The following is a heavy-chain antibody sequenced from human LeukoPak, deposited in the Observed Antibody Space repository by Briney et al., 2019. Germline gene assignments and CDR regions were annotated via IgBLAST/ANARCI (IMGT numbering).Heavy chain of an antibody. CDR3: ARDPYIGWSGYSY. J-gene: IGHJ4*02. Sequence: GASVKVSCKASGYTFTGYYMHWVRQAPGQGLEWMGWINPNSGGTNYAQKFQGRVTMTRDTSISTAYMELSRLRSDDTAVYYCARDPYIGWSGYSYWAQGTLVTVSS. D-gene: IGHD3-3*01. CDR2: INPNSGGT. V-gene: IGHV1-2*02. CDR1: GYTFTGYY.